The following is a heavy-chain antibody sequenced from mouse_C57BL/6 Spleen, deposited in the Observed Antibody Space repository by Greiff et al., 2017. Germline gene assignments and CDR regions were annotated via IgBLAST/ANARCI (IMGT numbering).Heavy chain of an antibody. V-gene: IGHV1-64*01. D-gene: IGHD2-3*01. CDR1: GYTFTSYW. CDR2: IHPNSGST. Sequence: QVQLKQPGAELVKPGASVKLSCKASGYTFTSYWMHWVKQRPGQGLEWIGMIHPNSGSTNYNEKFKSKATLTVDKSSSTAYMQLSSLTSEDSAVYYCARRTYDGPYYYAMDYWGQGTSVTVSS. J-gene: IGHJ4*01. CDR3: ARRTYDGPYYYAMDY.